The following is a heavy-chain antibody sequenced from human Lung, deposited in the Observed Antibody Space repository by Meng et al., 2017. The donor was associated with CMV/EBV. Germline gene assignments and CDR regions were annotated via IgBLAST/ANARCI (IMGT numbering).Heavy chain of an antibody. CDR1: GFPFSRYW. CDR2: INQDESEK. J-gene: IGHJ4*02. D-gene: IGHD3-3*01. CDR3: ARGFWNPYYEDIHDF. Sequence: GESLKISCAASGFPFSRYWMSWVRQAPGKGLEWVANINQDESEKYYVDSVKGRFTISRDNAKNSLYLQMNSLRAEDTAVFYCARGFWNPYYEDIHDFWGQGILVTVSS. V-gene: IGHV3-7*04.